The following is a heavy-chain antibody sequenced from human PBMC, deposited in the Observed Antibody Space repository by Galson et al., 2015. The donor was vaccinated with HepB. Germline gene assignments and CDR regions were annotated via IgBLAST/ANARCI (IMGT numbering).Heavy chain of an antibody. D-gene: IGHD1-1*01. CDR2: IYYSGST. CDR1: GGSINNFY. V-gene: IGHV4-59*01. CDR3: ARAERDSSYYYMDV. Sequence: ETLSLTCTVSGGSINNFYWTWIRQPPGKGLEWIGYIYYSGSTYYNPSLKSRVTISVDTSKNQFSLKLSSVTAADTAVYYCARAERDSSYYYMDVWGKGTTVTVSS. J-gene: IGHJ6*03.